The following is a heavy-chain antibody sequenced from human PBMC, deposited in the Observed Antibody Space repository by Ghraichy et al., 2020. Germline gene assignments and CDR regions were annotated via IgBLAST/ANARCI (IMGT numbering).Heavy chain of an antibody. CDR1: GFTFSNYW. V-gene: IGHV3-74*01. Sequence: GGSLRLSCAASGFTFSNYWMHWVRQTPGKGLMWVSRMKSDGSSTSYADSVKGRFTISRDNAKNTLYLQMNSLRAEDTAVYYCARDGSTIAAAGKGNFDYWGQGTLVTVSS. CDR2: MKSDGSST. CDR3: ARDGSTIAAAGKGNFDY. J-gene: IGHJ4*02. D-gene: IGHD6-13*01.